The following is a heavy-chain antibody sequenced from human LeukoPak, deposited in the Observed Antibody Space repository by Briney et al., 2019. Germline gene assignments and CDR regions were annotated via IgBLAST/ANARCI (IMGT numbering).Heavy chain of an antibody. D-gene: IGHD1-26*01. CDR2: ISNSGSTI. CDR3: ARDSSHSGSYKR. Sequence: GGSLRLSCAASGFIFSSYEMSWVRHVPGKGLEWISYISNSGSTIYYADSVKGRFTISRDNAKNSLYLQMNSLRAEDTAVYYCARDSSHSGSYKRWGQGTLVTVSS. CDR1: GFIFSSYE. V-gene: IGHV3-48*03. J-gene: IGHJ4*02.